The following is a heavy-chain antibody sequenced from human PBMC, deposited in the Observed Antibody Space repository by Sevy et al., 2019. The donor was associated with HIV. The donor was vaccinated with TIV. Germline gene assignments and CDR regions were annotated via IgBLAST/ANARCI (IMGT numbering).Heavy chain of an antibody. CDR3: ARPSPRIAAAASAFYDN. J-gene: IGHJ4*02. D-gene: IGHD6-13*01. CDR2: INGGGGST. CDR1: GYSFSSYA. V-gene: IGHV3-23*01. Sequence: GGSLRLSCVVSGYSFSSYAISWVRQAPGKGLEWVSTINGGGGSTYYADSVKGRFTISRDNPKNTLFLQMINLRADDTAFYYCARPSPRIAAAASAFYDNWGQGTLVTVSS.